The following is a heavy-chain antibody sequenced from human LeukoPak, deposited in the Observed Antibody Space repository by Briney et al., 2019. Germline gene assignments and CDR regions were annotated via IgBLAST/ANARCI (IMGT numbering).Heavy chain of an antibody. J-gene: IGHJ4*02. CDR1: GFTFSRYV. V-gene: IGHV3-23*01. Sequence: GGSLRLSCVASGFTFSRYVMSWVRQAPGKGLEWVSGITDSGRRTYYADSVKGRFTISRDNSKNTLYLQMNSLRAEDTAVYYCVKGRDTVGGAFDYWGQGTLVTVSS. D-gene: IGHD5-12*01. CDR2: ITDSGRRT. CDR3: VKGRDTVGGAFDY.